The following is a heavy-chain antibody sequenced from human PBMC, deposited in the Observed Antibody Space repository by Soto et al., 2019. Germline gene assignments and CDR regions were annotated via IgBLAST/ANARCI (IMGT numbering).Heavy chain of an antibody. Sequence: SETLSLTCTVSGGSVSSGSYYWSWIRQPPGKGLEWIGYIYYSGSTNYNPSLKSRVTISVDTSKNQFSLKLSSVTAADTAVYYCARDHLITMVRGVITWGQGTLVTVSS. D-gene: IGHD3-10*01. CDR2: IYYSGST. J-gene: IGHJ4*02. CDR3: ARDHLITMVRGVIT. V-gene: IGHV4-61*01. CDR1: GGSVSSGSYY.